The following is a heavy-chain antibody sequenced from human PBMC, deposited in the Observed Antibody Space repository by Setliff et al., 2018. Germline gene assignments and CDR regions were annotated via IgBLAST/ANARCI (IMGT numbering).Heavy chain of an antibody. CDR1: GFDFKTHW. J-gene: IGHJ4*02. CDR3: SSYLVS. V-gene: IGHV3-7*01. CDR2: IKEDGSQR. D-gene: IGHD2-21*01. Sequence: PGGSLRLSCAASGFDFKTHWRDWARQAPGKGLEWVANIKEDGSQRNYVDAVRGRFTVSRDNARKLLYLQMNSLRVDDTAVYYCSSYLVSWGQGALVTVSS.